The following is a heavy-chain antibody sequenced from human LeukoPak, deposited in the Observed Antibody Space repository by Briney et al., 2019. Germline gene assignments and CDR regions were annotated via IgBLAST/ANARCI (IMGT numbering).Heavy chain of an antibody. V-gene: IGHV4-38-2*02. Sequence: SETLSLTCTVSGYSISSGYYWGWIRQPPGKGLEWIGSIYHSGNTYYNPSLKSRVTISVDTSKNQFSLKLSSVTAADTAAYYCARETSQKGAHYMDVWGKGTTVTISS. J-gene: IGHJ6*03. CDR2: IYHSGNT. D-gene: IGHD3-16*01. CDR3: ARETSQKGAHYMDV. CDR1: GYSISSGYY.